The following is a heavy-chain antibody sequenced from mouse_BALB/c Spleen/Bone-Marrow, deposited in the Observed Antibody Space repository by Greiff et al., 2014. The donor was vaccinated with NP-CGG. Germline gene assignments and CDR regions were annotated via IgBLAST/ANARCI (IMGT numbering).Heavy chain of an antibody. D-gene: IGHD2-4*01. J-gene: IGHJ2*01. V-gene: IGHV1S81*02. CDR2: LNPSNGHT. CDR3: ARMITTRGFDY. Sequence: QVQLQQSGAELLKPGTSVKLSCKASGYTFTRYWMHWVKQRPGQGLEWIGELNPSNGHTNYNGKFKNKATVTVDKSSSTAYMQLSSLTSEDSAVYYCARMITTRGFDYWGQGTTLTVSS. CDR1: GYTFTRYW.